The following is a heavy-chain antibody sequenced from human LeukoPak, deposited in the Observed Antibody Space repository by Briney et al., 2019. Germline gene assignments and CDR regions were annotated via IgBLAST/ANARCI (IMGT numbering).Heavy chain of an antibody. CDR2: INHSGST. CDR3: ARQRGYFDWYPPRV. D-gene: IGHD3-9*01. CDR1: GGSFSGYY. J-gene: IGHJ6*04. V-gene: IGHV4-34*01. Sequence: SETLSLTCAVYGGSFSGYYWSWIRQPPGKGREWIGEINHSGSTNYNPSLKSRVTISVDTSKNQFSLKLSSVNAAATAVYYCARQRGYFDWYPPRVWGKGTTVTISS.